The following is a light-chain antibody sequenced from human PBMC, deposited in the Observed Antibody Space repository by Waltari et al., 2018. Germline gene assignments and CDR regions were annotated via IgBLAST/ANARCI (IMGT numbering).Light chain of an antibody. CDR1: SSTTGSNF. V-gene: IGLV1-44*01. CDR3: AAWDDSLNGPV. Sequence: QSVLTQPPSASGTPGPRVPISCSGSSSTTGSNFVNWYQHLPGTAPKLLIYSDNRRPSGVPDRFSGSKSGTSASLAISGLQSEDEADYYCAAWDDSLNGPVFGGGTKVTVL. CDR2: SDN. J-gene: IGLJ2*01.